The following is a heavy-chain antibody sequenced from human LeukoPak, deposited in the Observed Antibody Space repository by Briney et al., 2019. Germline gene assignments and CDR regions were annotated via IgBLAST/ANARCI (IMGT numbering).Heavy chain of an antibody. Sequence: GASVKVSCKASGYTFTSYGISWVRQAPGQGLEWMGWISAYNGNTNYAQKLQGRVTMTTDTSTSTAYMELRSLRSDDTAVYYCASLGYCSGGSCYGWFDPWGQGTLVTVSS. D-gene: IGHD2-15*01. CDR3: ASLGYCSGGSCYGWFDP. J-gene: IGHJ5*02. CDR2: ISAYNGNT. V-gene: IGHV1-18*01. CDR1: GYTFTSYG.